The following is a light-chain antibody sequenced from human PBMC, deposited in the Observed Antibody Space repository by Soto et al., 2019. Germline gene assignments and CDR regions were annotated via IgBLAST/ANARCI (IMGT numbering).Light chain of an antibody. CDR3: RSSTSSSCYV. CDR1: SSDVGGYKY. CDR2: DVS. V-gene: IGLV2-14*03. Sequence: QSALTQPASVSGSPGQSITISCTGNSSDVGGYKYVSWYQQHPGKAPKLMIYDVSNRPSGVSNRFSGSKSGNTASLTISGLQSEDEADYCCRSSTSSSCYVVGGGTKIT. J-gene: IGLJ1*01.